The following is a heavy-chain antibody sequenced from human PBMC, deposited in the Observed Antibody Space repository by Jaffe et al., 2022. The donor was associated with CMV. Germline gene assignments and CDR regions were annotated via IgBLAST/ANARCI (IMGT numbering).Heavy chain of an antibody. J-gene: IGHJ4*02. V-gene: IGHV4-34*01. D-gene: IGHD3-22*01. CDR2: INHSGST. Sequence: QVQLQQWGAGLLKPSETLSLTCAVYGGSFSGYYWSWIRQPPGKGLEWIGEINHSGSTNYNPSLKSRVTISVDTSKNQFSLKLSSVTAADTAVYYCARGPIRLYYYDSSGYPPDYWGQGTLVTVSS. CDR3: ARGPIRLYYYDSSGYPPDY. CDR1: GGSFSGYY.